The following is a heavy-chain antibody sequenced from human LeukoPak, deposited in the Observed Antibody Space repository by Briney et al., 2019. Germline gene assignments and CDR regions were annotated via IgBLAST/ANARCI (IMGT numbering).Heavy chain of an antibody. D-gene: IGHD6-19*01. CDR3: ARESSSGWQGALYYYYYMDV. CDR2: IYYSGST. CDR1: GGSISSSSYY. J-gene: IGHJ6*03. Sequence: PSETLSLTCTVSGGSISSSSYYWGWIRQPPGKGLEWIGSIYYSGSTYYNPSLKSRVTISVDTSKNQFSLKLSSVTAADTAVYYCARESSSGWQGALYYYYYMDVWGKGTTVTVSS. V-gene: IGHV4-39*07.